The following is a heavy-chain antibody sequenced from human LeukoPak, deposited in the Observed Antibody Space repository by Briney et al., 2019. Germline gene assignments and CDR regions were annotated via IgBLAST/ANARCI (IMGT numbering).Heavy chain of an antibody. Sequence: SVKVSCKASGGTFSTYGINWVRQAPGQGLEWMGGIIPIFGTAKYAQKFQGRVMITTDKSTSTTYMELSSLTSEDTAVYYCARLVMTTVTNWFDPWGQGTLVTVSS. CDR3: ARLVMTTVTNWFDP. CDR1: GGTFSTYG. D-gene: IGHD4-17*01. CDR2: IIPIFGTA. V-gene: IGHV1-69*05. J-gene: IGHJ5*02.